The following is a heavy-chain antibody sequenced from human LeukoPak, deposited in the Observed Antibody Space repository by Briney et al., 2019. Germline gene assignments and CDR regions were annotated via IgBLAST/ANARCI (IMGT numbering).Heavy chain of an antibody. D-gene: IGHD6-19*01. CDR2: IYHSGST. V-gene: IGHV4-59*12. CDR1: GGSISSYY. J-gene: IGHJ4*02. Sequence: SETLSLTCTVSGGSISSYYWSWIRQPPGKGLEWIGYIYHSGSTYYNPSLKSRVTISVDRSKNQFSLKLSSVTAADTAVYYCARDSGGIAVATDYWGQGTLVTVSS. CDR3: ARDSGGIAVATDY.